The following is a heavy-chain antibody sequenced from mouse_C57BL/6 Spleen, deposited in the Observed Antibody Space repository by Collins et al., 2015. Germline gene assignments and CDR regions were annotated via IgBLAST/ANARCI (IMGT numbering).Heavy chain of an antibody. V-gene: IGHV1-78*01. D-gene: IGHD1-1*02. J-gene: IGHJ1*03. Sequence: SVKIPCKVSGYTFTDHTIHWMKQRPEQGLEWIGYFYPRDGSTKYNEKFKGKATLTADKSSSTAYMQLNSLTSDDSAVYFCARRYFGNSYDVWGTGTTVTVSS. CDR1: GYTFTDHT. CDR2: FYPRDGST. CDR3: ARRYFGNSYDV.